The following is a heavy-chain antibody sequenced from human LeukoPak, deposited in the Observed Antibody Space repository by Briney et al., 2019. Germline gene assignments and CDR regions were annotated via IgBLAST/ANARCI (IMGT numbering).Heavy chain of an antibody. V-gene: IGHV4-34*01. J-gene: IGHJ3*02. D-gene: IGHD3-10*02. CDR3: ARGQFSMFRAFDI. Sequence: QASETLSLTCAVYGGSFSGYYWSWIRQPPGKGLEWIGEINHSGSTNYNPSLKSRVTISVDTSKDQFSLKLSSVTAADTAVYYCARGQFSMFRAFDIWGQGTMVTVSS. CDR1: GGSFSGYY. CDR2: INHSGST.